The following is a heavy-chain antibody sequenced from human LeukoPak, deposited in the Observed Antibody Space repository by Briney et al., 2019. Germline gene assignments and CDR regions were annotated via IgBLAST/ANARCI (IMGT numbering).Heavy chain of an antibody. CDR2: IYTSGST. J-gene: IGHJ5*02. D-gene: IGHD1/OR15-1a*01. CDR1: GGSISRYY. CDR3: ARITGTATGGDP. V-gene: IGHV4-4*07. Sequence: PSETLSLTCTLSGGSISRYYGSWIRQPAGRGLEWIARIYTSGSTNYNPSLKSRVTMSVDTSKNQFYLKLGSDCAADTHVYYCARITGTATGGDPWGQGTLVTVSS.